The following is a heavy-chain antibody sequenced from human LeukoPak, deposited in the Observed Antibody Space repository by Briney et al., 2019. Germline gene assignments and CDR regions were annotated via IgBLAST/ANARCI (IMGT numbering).Heavy chain of an antibody. Sequence: GRSLRLSCAASGFTFDDYAMHWVRQAPGKGLEWVSGISWNSGSIGYADSVKGRFTISRDNAKNSLYLQMNSLRAEDTALYYCAKDNTYYYDSSGYLFDYWGQGTLVTVSS. CDR1: GFTFDDYA. J-gene: IGHJ4*02. D-gene: IGHD3-22*01. CDR3: AKDNTYYYDSSGYLFDY. V-gene: IGHV3-9*01. CDR2: ISWNSGSI.